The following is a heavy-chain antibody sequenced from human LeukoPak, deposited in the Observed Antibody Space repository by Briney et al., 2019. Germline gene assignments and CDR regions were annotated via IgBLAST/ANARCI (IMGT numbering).Heavy chain of an antibody. Sequence: SVKVSCKASGGTFSSYAISWVRQAPGQGLEWMGGIIPIFGTANYAQKFQGRVTITADESTSTAYMELSSLRSEDTAVYYYARGLRDYYDSSGPLDYWGQGTLVTVSS. CDR3: ARGLRDYYDSSGPLDY. CDR2: IIPIFGTA. CDR1: GGTFSSYA. J-gene: IGHJ4*02. V-gene: IGHV1-69*13. D-gene: IGHD3-22*01.